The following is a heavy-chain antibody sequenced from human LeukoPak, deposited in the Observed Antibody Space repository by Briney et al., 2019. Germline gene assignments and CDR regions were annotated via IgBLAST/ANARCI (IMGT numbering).Heavy chain of an antibody. J-gene: IGHJ4*02. V-gene: IGHV4-34*01. D-gene: IGHD1-26*01. CDR3: ARGSDSGLPTLTY. CDR1: GGSFSDYY. CDR2: INHSGGT. Sequence: PSETLSLTCAVYGGSFSDYYRSWIRQPPGKGLEWIGEINHSGGTNYNPSLKSRVTISVDTSKNQFSLKLSSVTAADTAVYYCARGSDSGLPTLTYWGQGTLVTVSS.